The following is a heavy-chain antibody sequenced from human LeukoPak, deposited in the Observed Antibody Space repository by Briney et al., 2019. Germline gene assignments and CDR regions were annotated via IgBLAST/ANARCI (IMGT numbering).Heavy chain of an antibody. D-gene: IGHD5-12*01. CDR1: GYIFTSYA. V-gene: IGHV1-3*01. CDR2: INAGNGNT. Sequence: ASVKVSCKASGYIFTSYAMHWVRQAPGQRLEWMGWINAGNGNTKYSQRFQGRVTITRDTSASTAYMELSSLRSEDTAVYSCARGAATNRYYFDYWGQGTLVTVSS. J-gene: IGHJ4*02. CDR3: ARGAATNRYYFDY.